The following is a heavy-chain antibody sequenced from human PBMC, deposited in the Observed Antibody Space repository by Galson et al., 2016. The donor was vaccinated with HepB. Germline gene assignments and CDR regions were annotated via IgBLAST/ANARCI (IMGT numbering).Heavy chain of an antibody. Sequence: SLRLSCAASGFVFNSHSMNWVRQAPGKGLEWVAYISSSGSAIYYAASVKGRFTISRDNAKKSLFLQMNSLTDEDAAVYYCARDPHWGYFDRPHSQDYFDGMDVWGQGTTVTVSS. CDR2: ISSSGSAI. V-gene: IGHV3-48*02. CDR1: GFVFNSHS. CDR3: ARDPHWGYFDRPHSQDYFDGMDV. D-gene: IGHD3-9*01. J-gene: IGHJ6*02.